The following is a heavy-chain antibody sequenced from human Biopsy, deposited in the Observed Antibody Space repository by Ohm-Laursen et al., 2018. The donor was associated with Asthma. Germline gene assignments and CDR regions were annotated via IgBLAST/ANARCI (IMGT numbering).Heavy chain of an antibody. CDR2: ISYDGSSI. CDR1: RFTYE. D-gene: IGHD6-19*01. V-gene: IGHV3-30*04. CDR3: TKEGVAGTHIED. J-gene: IGHJ4*02. Sequence: SLRLSCAASRFTYEMHWVRQAPGKGLEWVAVISYDGSSIYYADSVKGRFTISRDNSKNTLSLQMNSLTAEDTAVYYCTKEGVAGTHIEDWGQGTLVTVSS.